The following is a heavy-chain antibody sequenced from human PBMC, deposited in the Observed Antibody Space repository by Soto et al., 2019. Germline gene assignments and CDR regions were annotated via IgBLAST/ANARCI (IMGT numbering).Heavy chain of an antibody. J-gene: IGHJ4*02. CDR2: ISYDGSNK. V-gene: IGHV3-30*18. D-gene: IGHD3-10*01. CDR1: GFTFSSYG. Sequence: VQLVESGGGVVQPGRSLRLSCAASGFTFSSYGMHWVRQAPGKGLEWVAVISYDGSNKYYADSVKGRFTISRDNSKNTLYLQMNSLRAEDTAVYYCAKGMQLLYYGSGSYCFDYWGQGTLVTVSS. CDR3: AKGMQLLYYGSGSYCFDY.